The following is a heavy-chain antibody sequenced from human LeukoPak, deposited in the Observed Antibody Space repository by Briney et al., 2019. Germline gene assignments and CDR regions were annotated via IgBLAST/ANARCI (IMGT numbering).Heavy chain of an antibody. CDR3: ARDWWLQPRSYFDY. J-gene: IGHJ4*02. V-gene: IGHV3-30*04. CDR1: GFTFSTYA. D-gene: IGHD5-24*01. Sequence: RPGRSLRLSCAAAGFTFSTYAMHWVRQAPGKGLEWVAVISKDGSNKNYADSVKGRFTISRDNSKNTLYLQMNCLRAEDTAVYYCARDWWLQPRSYFDYWGQGTLVTVSS. CDR2: ISKDGSNK.